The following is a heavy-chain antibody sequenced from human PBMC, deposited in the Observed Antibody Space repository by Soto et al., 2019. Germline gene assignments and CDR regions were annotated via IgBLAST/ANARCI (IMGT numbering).Heavy chain of an antibody. CDR1: GSTFSSYS. CDR3: ARALGGYYGVDV. V-gene: IGHV3-30-3*01. D-gene: IGHD2-15*01. Sequence: QVQLVESGGGVVQPGRSLRLPVAASGSTFSSYSIHWVRQAPGKGLEWVGVIAYDGNNKYYADSVKGRFTISRDNSKNTLFLQMNSLGAEDMAVYYCARALGGYYGVDVW. CDR2: IAYDGNNK. J-gene: IGHJ6*01.